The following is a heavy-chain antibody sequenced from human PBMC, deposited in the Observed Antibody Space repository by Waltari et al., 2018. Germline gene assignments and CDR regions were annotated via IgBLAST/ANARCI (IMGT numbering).Heavy chain of an antibody. D-gene: IGHD2-21*01. J-gene: IGHJ5*02. V-gene: IGHV1-18*01. CDR1: GYTFTSYG. CDR3: ARVLPPERFLQLGFFDP. Sequence: QVQLVQSGGEVKKPGASVKVSCKASGYTFTSYGISWVRQAPGQGLEWMGWISAYNGNTNYAQKLQGRVTLTTDTSTSTASLQLLSLRSDDTAVFSCARVLPPERFLQLGFFDPWGHFPLVTVSS. CDR2: ISAYNGNT.